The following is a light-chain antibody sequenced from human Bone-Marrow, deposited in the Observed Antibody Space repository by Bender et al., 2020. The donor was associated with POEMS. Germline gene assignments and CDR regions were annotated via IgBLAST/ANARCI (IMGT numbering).Light chain of an antibody. CDR2: DVT. Sequence: QSALTQPASVSGSPGQSITISCTGSSSDVGGYNLVSWYQHHPGKAPKLMIYDVTKRPSGVPDRFSGSKSGNTASLTISGLQAEDEADYYCNSFTTSKTYVFGTGTKVTVL. V-gene: IGLV2-14*02. CDR3: NSFTTSKTYV. J-gene: IGLJ1*01. CDR1: SSDVGGYNL.